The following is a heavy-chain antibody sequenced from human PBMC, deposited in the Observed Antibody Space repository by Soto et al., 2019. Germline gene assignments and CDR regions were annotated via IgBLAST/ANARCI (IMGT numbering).Heavy chain of an antibody. CDR1: GGSSSSGGYY. Sequence: TLSVTCTVPGGSSSSGGYYWSWIRQHPGKGLEWIGYIYYSGSTYYNPSLKSRVTISVDKSKNKFSLKLSSVTAADTAVYYCARYSSAALFDPWGQGTLVT. CDR2: IYYSGST. CDR3: ARYSSAALFDP. V-gene: IGHV4-31*03. D-gene: IGHD2-21*01. J-gene: IGHJ5*02.